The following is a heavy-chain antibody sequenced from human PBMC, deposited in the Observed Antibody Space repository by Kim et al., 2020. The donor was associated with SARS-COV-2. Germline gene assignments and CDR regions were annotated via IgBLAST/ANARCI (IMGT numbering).Heavy chain of an antibody. CDR3: VKGAWLDY. CDR2: GDST. D-gene: IGHD5-12*01. J-gene: IGHJ4*02. V-gene: IGHV3-23*01. Sequence: GDSTCYAESVKGQFTVTRDSATNTLYLQMNGLGSDETAIYYCVKGAWLDYWGPGTLVTVSS.